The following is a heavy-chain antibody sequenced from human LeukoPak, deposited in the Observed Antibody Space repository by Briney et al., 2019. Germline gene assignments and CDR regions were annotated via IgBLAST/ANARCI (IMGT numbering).Heavy chain of an antibody. D-gene: IGHD5-18*01. V-gene: IGHV1-46*01. J-gene: IGHJ6*03. CDR1: GYTFTSNY. Sequence: ASVKVSCKAFGYTFTSNYMHWVRQAPGQGPEWMGVISPSGGSTTYAQKFQGRVTLTRDTSISTAYMELSRLRSDDTAVYYCARVDTAMVGSYYYYYMDVWGKGTTVTISS. CDR3: ARVDTAMVGSYYYYYMDV. CDR2: ISPSGGST.